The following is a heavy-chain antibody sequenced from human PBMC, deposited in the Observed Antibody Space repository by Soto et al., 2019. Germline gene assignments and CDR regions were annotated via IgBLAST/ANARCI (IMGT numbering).Heavy chain of an antibody. D-gene: IGHD3-3*01. Sequence: GGSLRLSCAASGFTFSSYAMSWVRQAPGKGLEWVSAISGSGGSTYYADSVKGRFTISRENSKNTLYLQMNSLRAEDTAVYYCAKNPSNYDFWSGYHNWFDPWGQGTLVTVSS. J-gene: IGHJ5*02. CDR1: GFTFSSYA. CDR2: ISGSGGST. V-gene: IGHV3-23*01. CDR3: AKNPSNYDFWSGYHNWFDP.